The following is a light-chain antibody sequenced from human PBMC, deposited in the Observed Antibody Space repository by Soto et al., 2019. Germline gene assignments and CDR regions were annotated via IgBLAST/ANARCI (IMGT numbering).Light chain of an antibody. J-gene: IGKJ5*01. CDR3: QQYDSLPLT. CDR2: DVS. CDR1: QDISNY. V-gene: IGKV1-33*01. Sequence: DIQITQSPPSLSVSVGDRVTIACQASQDISNYLHWFQQKPGKPPQLLIFDVSNLQTGVPSRFSGGGSGTDFALPISSLEPEDIATYYCQQYDSLPLTFGQGTRLEIK.